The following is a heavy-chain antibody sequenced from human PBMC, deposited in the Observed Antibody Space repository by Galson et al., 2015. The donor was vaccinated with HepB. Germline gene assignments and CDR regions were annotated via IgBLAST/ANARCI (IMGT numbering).Heavy chain of an antibody. J-gene: IGHJ4*02. V-gene: IGHV3-74*01. Sequence: LSLSCAASGFTFSSYWMHWVRQAPGKGPVWVSRISSDGSSISYADSVKGRFTTSRDNAKNTLYLQMNSLRAEDTAVYYCAKLIHFPGIGVDSWGQGTLVTVSS. D-gene: IGHD2-8*01. CDR2: ISSDGSSI. CDR1: GFTFSSYW. CDR3: AKLIHFPGIGVDS.